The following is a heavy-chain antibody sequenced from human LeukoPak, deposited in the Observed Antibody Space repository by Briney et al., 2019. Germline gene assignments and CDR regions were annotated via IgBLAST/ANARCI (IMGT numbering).Heavy chain of an antibody. CDR1: GYTFTNYD. J-gene: IGHJ3*01. D-gene: IGHD2-15*01. CDR2: ISGYTGDT. CDR3: ARAGYCGDGGCRGGSAFDV. Sequence: ASVKVSCKTSGYTFTNYDIYWVRQAPGQGLECMGWISGYTGDTKYAQIRQGRFTVTTDTSTSTAYMELRSLTYDDTAVYYCARAGYCGDGGCRGGSAFDVWGQGTMVTVSS. V-gene: IGHV1-18*01.